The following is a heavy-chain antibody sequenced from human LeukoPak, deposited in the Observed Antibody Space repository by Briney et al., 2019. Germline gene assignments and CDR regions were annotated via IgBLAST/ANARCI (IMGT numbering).Heavy chain of an antibody. J-gene: IGHJ5*02. V-gene: IGHV4-4*07. CDR3: ARDSITMVRGPNWFDP. CDR1: GGSISSYY. Sequence: PSETLSLTCTVSGGSISSYYWSWIRQPAGKGLEWIGRIYTNGSTNYNPSLKSRVTMSVDTSKNQFSLKLSSVTAADTAVYYCARDSITMVRGPNWFDPWGQGTLVTVSS. D-gene: IGHD3-10*01. CDR2: IYTNGST.